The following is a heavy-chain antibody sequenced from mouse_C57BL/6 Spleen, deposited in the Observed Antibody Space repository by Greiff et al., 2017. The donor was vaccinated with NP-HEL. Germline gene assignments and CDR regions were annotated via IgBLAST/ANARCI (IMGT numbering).Heavy chain of an antibody. Sequence: QVQLQQPGTELVKPGASVKLSCKASGYTFTSYWMHWVKQRPGQGLEWIGNFNPSNGGTNYNEKFKSKATLTVDKSSSTAYMQLSSLTSEDSAVYYCARERQLRLLYFDYWGQGTTLTVSS. J-gene: IGHJ2*01. CDR2: FNPSNGGT. CDR3: ARERQLRLLYFDY. V-gene: IGHV1-53*01. CDR1: GYTFTSYW. D-gene: IGHD3-2*02.